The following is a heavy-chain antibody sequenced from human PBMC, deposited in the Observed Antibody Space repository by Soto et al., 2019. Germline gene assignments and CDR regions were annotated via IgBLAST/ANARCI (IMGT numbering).Heavy chain of an antibody. D-gene: IGHD1-1*01. J-gene: IGHJ6*03. CDR3: ARGSWDDVSGHYYMDV. Sequence: QVQLQQSGPGLVKPSQTLSLTCDISGDSVSSNSAGWNWIRQTPSRGLEWLGRTYYRSKWSNNYAVSVKSRVSVNPDTAKNQFSLQLNSVTPEDTAVYYCARGSWDDVSGHYYMDVWGKGTTVTVSS. CDR1: GDSVSSNSAG. V-gene: IGHV6-1*01. CDR2: TYYRSKWSN.